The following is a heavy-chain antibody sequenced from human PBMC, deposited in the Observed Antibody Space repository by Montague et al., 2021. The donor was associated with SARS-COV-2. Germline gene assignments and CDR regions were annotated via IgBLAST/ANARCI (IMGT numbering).Heavy chain of an antibody. D-gene: IGHD3-16*02. V-gene: IGHV2-26*01. CDR1: GFSLNNRLG. CDR3: ARFRSDPPLLYLGVWDYYFDF. J-gene: IGHJ4*02. CDR2: IFLNGEQ. Sequence: PALVKPTQTLTLTCTVSGFSLNNRLGVTWIRQPPGKALEWLAHIFLNGEQSVTTSLKTRVTVSRDTSKNQVVLSMANVDPADTATYYCARFRSDPPLLYLGVWDYYFDFGGQGILVSVSS.